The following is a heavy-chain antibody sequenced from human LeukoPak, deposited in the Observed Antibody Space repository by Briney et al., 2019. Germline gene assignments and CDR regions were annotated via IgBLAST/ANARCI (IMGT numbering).Heavy chain of an antibody. D-gene: IGHD3-22*01. CDR1: GYSFTSYW. Sequence: GQSLNISCPGSGYSFTSYWIGWVRQMPGKGLEWMGIIYPGDSDNRYSPSFQGQVTTSADKSISTAYLQWSSLKASDTARYYCARLRITMIRLDVFDIWGQGRMVTVSS. J-gene: IGHJ3*02. CDR2: IYPGDSDN. V-gene: IGHV5-51*01. CDR3: ARLRITMIRLDVFDI.